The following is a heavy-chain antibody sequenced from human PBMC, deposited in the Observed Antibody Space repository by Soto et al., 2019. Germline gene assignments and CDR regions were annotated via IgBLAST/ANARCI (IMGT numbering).Heavy chain of an antibody. V-gene: IGHV1-8*01. Sequence: ASVKVSCKASGYTFTSYDINWVRQATGQGLEWMGWMNPNSGNTGYAQEFQGRVTMTRNTSISTAYMELSSLRSEDTAVYYCSESPSGYYALYYWGQGNLVTVSS. D-gene: IGHD3-3*01. CDR1: GYTFTSYD. CDR3: SESPSGYYALYY. J-gene: IGHJ4*02. CDR2: MNPNSGNT.